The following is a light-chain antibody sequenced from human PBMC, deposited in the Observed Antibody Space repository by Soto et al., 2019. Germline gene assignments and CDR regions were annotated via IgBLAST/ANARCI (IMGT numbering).Light chain of an antibody. Sequence: EIVMTQSPATLSVSPGERATLSCRASQSVSSNLAWYQQKPGQAPRLLIYGASTRATGIPARFSGSGSGTEFTLTISNLQSEDFVVYYCQQYNNWPPLTFGGGTKVEIK. J-gene: IGKJ4*01. V-gene: IGKV3-15*01. CDR3: QQYNNWPPLT. CDR1: QSVSSN. CDR2: GAS.